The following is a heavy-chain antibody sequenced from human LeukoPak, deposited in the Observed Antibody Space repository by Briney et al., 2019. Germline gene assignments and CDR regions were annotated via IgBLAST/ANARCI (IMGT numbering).Heavy chain of an antibody. V-gene: IGHV4-59*12. CDR1: GGSMNGYY. J-gene: IGHJ4*02. D-gene: IGHD5-12*01. Sequence: SETLSLTCNVSGGSMNGYYWSWIRQPPGKVLQWIGYIYSSGSTNYNPSLQSRVTISVDTSKNQFSLKLSSVTAADTAVYYCARDGRGHSGYDSPHYWGQGTLVTVSS. CDR3: ARDGRGHSGYDSPHY. CDR2: IYSSGST.